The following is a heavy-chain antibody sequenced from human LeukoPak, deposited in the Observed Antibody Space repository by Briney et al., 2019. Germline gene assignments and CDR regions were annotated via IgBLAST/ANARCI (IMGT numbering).Heavy chain of an antibody. J-gene: IGHJ3*02. Sequence: SETLSLTCAVSGGSISSSNWWSWVRQPPGKGLEWIGEMYHSGSTNYNPSLKSRVTISVDKPKNQFSLKLSSVTAADTAVYYCASARGVVSLAFDIWGQGTMVTVSS. D-gene: IGHD3-3*01. CDR3: ASARGVVSLAFDI. CDR1: GGSISSSNW. V-gene: IGHV4-4*02. CDR2: MYHSGST.